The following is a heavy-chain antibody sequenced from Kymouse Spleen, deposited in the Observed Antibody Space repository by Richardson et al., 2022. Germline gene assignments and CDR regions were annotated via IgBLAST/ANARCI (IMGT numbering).Heavy chain of an antibody. V-gene: IGHV3-33*01. J-gene: IGHJ6*02. CDR3: ARPLYSSSSYYYGMDV. Sequence: QVQLVESGGGVVQPGRSLRLSCAASGFTFSSYGMHWVRQAPGKGLEWVAVIWYDGSNKYYADSVKGRFTISRDNSKNTLYLQMNSLRAEDTAVYYCARPLYSSSSYYYGMDVWGQGTTVTVSS. D-gene: IGHD6-6*01. CDR2: IWYDGSNK. CDR1: GFTFSSYG.